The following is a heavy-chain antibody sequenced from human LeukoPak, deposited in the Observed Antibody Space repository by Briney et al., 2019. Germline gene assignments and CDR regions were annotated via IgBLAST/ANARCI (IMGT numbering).Heavy chain of an antibody. Sequence: GGSLRLSCAASGFTFSSYSMNWVRQDPGKGLEWVSSISSSSSYIYYADSVKGRFTISRDNAKNSLYLQMNSLRAEDTAVYYCARDSQRDIVVVPAAIYNYWGQGTLVTVSS. D-gene: IGHD2-2*02. V-gene: IGHV3-21*01. CDR3: ARDSQRDIVVVPAAIYNY. J-gene: IGHJ4*02. CDR2: ISSSSSYI. CDR1: GFTFSSYS.